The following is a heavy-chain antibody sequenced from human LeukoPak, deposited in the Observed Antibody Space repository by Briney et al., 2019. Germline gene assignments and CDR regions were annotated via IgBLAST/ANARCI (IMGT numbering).Heavy chain of an antibody. Sequence: PSETLSLTCTVSGGSITSYYWSWIRQPAGKGLEWIGRIYTTGSTYYNPSLKSRVTISVDTSKNQFSLKLTSVTAADTAVYYCARGGKWLYYFDYWGQGTLVTVSS. CDR3: ARGGKWLYYFDY. J-gene: IGHJ4*02. V-gene: IGHV4-4*07. D-gene: IGHD6-19*01. CDR2: IYTTGST. CDR1: GGSITSYY.